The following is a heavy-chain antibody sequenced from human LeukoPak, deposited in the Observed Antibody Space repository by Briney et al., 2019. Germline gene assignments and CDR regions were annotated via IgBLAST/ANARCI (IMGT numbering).Heavy chain of an antibody. J-gene: IGHJ4*02. V-gene: IGHV4-34*01. CDR2: INHSGST. CDR3: ARGPTYYYDSSGYLY. CDR1: GGSFSGYY. Sequence: SETLSLTCAVYGGSFSGYYWSWIRQPPGKGLEWIGEINHSGSTNYNPSLKSRVTISADTSKNQFSLKLSSVTAADTAVYYCARGPTYYYDSSGYLYWGQGTLVTVSS. D-gene: IGHD3-22*01.